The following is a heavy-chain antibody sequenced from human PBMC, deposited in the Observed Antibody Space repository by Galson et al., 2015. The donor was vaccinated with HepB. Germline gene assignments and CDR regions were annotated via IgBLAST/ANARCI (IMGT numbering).Heavy chain of an antibody. J-gene: IGHJ6*02. Sequence: SVKVSCKASGYTFTSYAMHWVRQAPGQRLEWMGWINAGNGNTKYSQKFQGRVTITRDTSASTAYMELSSLRSEDTAVYYCARENSGRHFWSFYYYGMDVWGQGTTVTVSS. D-gene: IGHD3-3*02. V-gene: IGHV1-3*01. CDR1: GYTFTSYA. CDR2: INAGNGNT. CDR3: ARENSGRHFWSFYYYGMDV.